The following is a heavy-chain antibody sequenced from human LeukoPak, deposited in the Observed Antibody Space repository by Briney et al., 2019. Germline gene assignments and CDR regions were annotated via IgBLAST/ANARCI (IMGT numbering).Heavy chain of an antibody. CDR2: INPNSGGT. CDR1: GYTFTDYY. J-gene: IGHJ5*02. Sequence: WASVKVSCKVSGYTFTDYYMHWVRQAPGQGLEWMGRINPNSGGTNYAQKFQGRVTMTRDTSISTAYMELSRLRSDDTAVYYCARDRALDSGSLGFDPWGQGTLVTVSS. D-gene: IGHD1-26*01. CDR3: ARDRALDSGSLGFDP. V-gene: IGHV1-2*06.